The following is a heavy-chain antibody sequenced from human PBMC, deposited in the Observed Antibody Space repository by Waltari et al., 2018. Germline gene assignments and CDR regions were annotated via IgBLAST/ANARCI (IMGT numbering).Heavy chain of an antibody. CDR3: ASLYYYDSSGYY. D-gene: IGHD3-22*01. CDR1: GGSISSSSHY. J-gene: IGHJ4*02. CDR2: IYYSGST. V-gene: IGHV4-39*01. Sequence: QLQLQESGPGLVKPSETLSLTCTVSGGSISSSSHYWGWIRQPPGKGLEWIGSIYYSGSTYYNPSLKSRVTISVDTSKNQFSRKLSSVTAADTAVYYCASLYYYDSSGYYWGQGTLVTVSS.